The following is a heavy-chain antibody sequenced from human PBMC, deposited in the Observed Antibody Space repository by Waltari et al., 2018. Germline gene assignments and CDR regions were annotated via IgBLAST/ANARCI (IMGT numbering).Heavy chain of an antibody. J-gene: IGHJ4*02. Sequence: QMQLVKSGAEVKQPGASVKVSCKASGYPFSDYDINWVRQATGHGLEWMGWINPKSGNTVSAQNFQDRVTITRDPSTSTVYMELSSLRSDDAAVYYCARVHYDFWSGYYIWGQGT. CDR1: GYPFSDYD. CDR2: INPKSGNT. D-gene: IGHD3-3*01. CDR3: ARVHYDFWSGYYI. V-gene: IGHV1-8*02.